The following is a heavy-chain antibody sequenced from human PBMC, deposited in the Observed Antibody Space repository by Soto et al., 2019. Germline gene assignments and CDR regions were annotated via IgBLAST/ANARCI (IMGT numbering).Heavy chain of an antibody. CDR3: ARAGSGSGRPPLFPYYLDY. CDR2: ISSSGSTI. V-gene: IGHV3-11*01. Sequence: GGSLRLSCAVSGFTFSDYYMSWIRQAPGKGLEWVSYISSSGSTIYYADSVKGRFTISRDNAKNSLYLQMNSLRAEDTAVYYCARAGSGSGRPPLFPYYLDYWGQGTLVTVSS. CDR1: GFTFSDYY. D-gene: IGHD3-10*01. J-gene: IGHJ4*02.